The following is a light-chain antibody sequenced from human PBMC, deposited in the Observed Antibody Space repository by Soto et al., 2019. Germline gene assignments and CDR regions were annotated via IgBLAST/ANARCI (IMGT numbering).Light chain of an antibody. J-gene: IGKJ1*01. Sequence: DIQMTQSPSTLSASVGDRVTITCRASQSISSWLAWYQQKPGKAPKLLIYKASSLEIGVPSRFSGSGSGTEFPLTISSLQPDDFATYYCQHYNSYAWTFGQGTKLEIK. CDR1: QSISSW. V-gene: IGKV1-5*03. CDR2: KAS. CDR3: QHYNSYAWT.